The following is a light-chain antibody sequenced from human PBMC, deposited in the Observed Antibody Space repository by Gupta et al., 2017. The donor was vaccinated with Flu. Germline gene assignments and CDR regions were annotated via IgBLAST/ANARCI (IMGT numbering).Light chain of an antibody. V-gene: IGKV1-16*02. J-gene: IGKJ1*01. CDR1: QAVRHS. CDR3: QQYHIYPPT. CDR2: DVS. Sequence: PSSLSASVGDRVTITCRTSQAVRHSLAWFQQKPGKAPKSLIYDVSNLQTGVPSKFSGGGSETEFTLTIDSLQPEDFATYYCQQYHIYPPTFGHETKVDLK.